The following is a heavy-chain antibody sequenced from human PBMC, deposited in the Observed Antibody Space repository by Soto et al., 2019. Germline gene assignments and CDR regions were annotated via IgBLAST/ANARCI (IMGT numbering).Heavy chain of an antibody. CDR3: AKEGYTHGWVDY. V-gene: IGHV3-23*01. J-gene: IGHJ4*02. CDR1: FSSGS. Sequence: FSSGSTTWVSKAPGKGLEWVSALSSSGGAKYYAEFVKGRFTISRDNSKDTLLLQMNRMRAEDTAVYYCAKEGYTHGWVDYWAQGTLVTVSS. D-gene: IGHD5-18*01. CDR2: LSSSGGAK.